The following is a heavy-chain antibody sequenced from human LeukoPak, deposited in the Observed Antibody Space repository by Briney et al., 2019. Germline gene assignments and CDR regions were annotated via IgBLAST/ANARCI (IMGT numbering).Heavy chain of an antibody. J-gene: IGHJ4*02. CDR3: ARERYSSSSRPANFDY. Sequence: PSETLSLTCTVSGGSISSSSYYWVWIRQPPGKGLEWLGSLSYSGSAYYNPPLRSRVTISIDTSKNQFSLKLTSVTAADTAVYYCARERYSSSSRPANFDYWGQGTLVTVSS. CDR2: LSYSGSA. V-gene: IGHV4-39*07. D-gene: IGHD6-6*01. CDR1: GGSISSSSYY.